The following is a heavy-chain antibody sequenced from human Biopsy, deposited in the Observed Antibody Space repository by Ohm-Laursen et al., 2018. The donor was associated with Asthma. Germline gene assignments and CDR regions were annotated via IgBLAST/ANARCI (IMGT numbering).Heavy chain of an antibody. CDR3: GRERSYMVDY. D-gene: IGHD3-10*01. CDR1: GFTFGSYG. J-gene: IGHJ4*02. Sequence: SLRLSCAASGFTFGSYGPHWVRQAPGKGLEWVADIWFDGSNKHYADSVKGRFTISRDNSKNTLYLQMNSLRAEDTALYYCGRERSYMVDYWGQGTLVIVSS. V-gene: IGHV3-33*01. CDR2: IWFDGSNK.